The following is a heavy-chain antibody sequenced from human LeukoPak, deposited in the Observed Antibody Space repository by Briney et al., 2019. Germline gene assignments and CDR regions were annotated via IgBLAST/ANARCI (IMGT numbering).Heavy chain of an antibody. D-gene: IGHD3-9*01. J-gene: IGHJ4*02. CDR2: ISYDGSNK. CDR3: ARDPGAYDILTGYEYFDY. Sequence: GGSLRLSCAASGFTFSSYAMHWVRQAPGKGLEWVAVISYDGSNKYYADSVKGRFTISRDNSKNTLYLQMNSLRAEDTAVYYCARDPGAYDILTGYEYFDYWGQGTLVTVSS. CDR1: GFTFSSYA. V-gene: IGHV3-30-3*01.